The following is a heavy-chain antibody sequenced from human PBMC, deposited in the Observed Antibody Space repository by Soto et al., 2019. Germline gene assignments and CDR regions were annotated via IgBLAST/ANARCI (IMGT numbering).Heavy chain of an antibody. CDR2: IRSKAYGGTT. Sequence: PGGSLRLSCTASGFTFGDYAISWFRQAPGKGLEWVGFIRSKAYGGTTEYAASVKGRFTISRDDSKSIAYLQMNSLKTEDTAVYYCTRGGDYGVDYYYYYGMDVWGQGTTVTVSS. CDR3: TRGGDYGVDYYYYYGMDV. V-gene: IGHV3-49*03. D-gene: IGHD4-17*01. J-gene: IGHJ6*02. CDR1: GFTFGDYA.